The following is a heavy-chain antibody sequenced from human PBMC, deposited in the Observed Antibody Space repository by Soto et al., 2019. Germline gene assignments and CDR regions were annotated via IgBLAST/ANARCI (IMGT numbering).Heavy chain of an antibody. CDR3: ATLKSDLGLSGNYFNYFDY. Sequence: GASVKVSCNASGYTLTELSMHWVRQAPGKGLEWMGGFDPEDADTIYAQKFQGRVTMTEDTSTGTAYMELSNLRSEDAAVYYCATLKSDLGLSGNYFNYFDYWGQGTLVTVS. D-gene: IGHD3-10*01. J-gene: IGHJ4*02. CDR1: GYTLTELS. CDR2: FDPEDADT. V-gene: IGHV1-24*01.